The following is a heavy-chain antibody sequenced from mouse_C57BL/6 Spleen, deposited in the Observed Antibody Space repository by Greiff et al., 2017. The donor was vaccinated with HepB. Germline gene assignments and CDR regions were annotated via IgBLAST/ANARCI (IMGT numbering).Heavy chain of an antibody. V-gene: IGHV5-9*01. CDR1: GFTFSSYT. Sequence: EVMLVESGGGLVKPGGSLKLSCAASGFTFSSYTMSWVRQTPEKRLEWVATISGGGGNTYYPDSVKGRFTISRDNAKNTLYLQMSSLRSEDTALYYCARQGLRRDGPFDYWGQGTTLTVSS. CDR3: ARQGLRRDGPFDY. D-gene: IGHD2-4*01. J-gene: IGHJ2*01. CDR2: ISGGGGNT.